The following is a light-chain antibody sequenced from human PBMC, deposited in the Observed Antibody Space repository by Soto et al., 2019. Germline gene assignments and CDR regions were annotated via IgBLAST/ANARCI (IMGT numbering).Light chain of an antibody. CDR3: QQYSSYSPLT. V-gene: IGKV1-5*03. CDR1: QNIGSW. Sequence: DIQMTQSPSTLSASVGDRVTITCRASQNIGSWLAWYQQKPGKAPKLLIHKASTLKNGVPSKFSGSGSGTEFTLTISILQPDDFATYYCQQYSSYSPLTFGGGTKVEIK. J-gene: IGKJ4*01. CDR2: KAS.